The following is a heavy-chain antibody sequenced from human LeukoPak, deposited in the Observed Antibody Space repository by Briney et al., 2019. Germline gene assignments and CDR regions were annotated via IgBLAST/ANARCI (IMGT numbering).Heavy chain of an antibody. CDR3: TTTLGYCSGGSCYPFDY. CDR2: FDPEDGET. J-gene: IGHJ4*02. Sequence: ASVKVSCKVSGYTLTELSMHWVRHAPGKGLELMGGFDPEDGETIYAQKFQGRVTMTEDTSTDTAYMELSSLRSEDTAVYYCTTTLGYCSGGSCYPFDYWGQGTLVTVSS. D-gene: IGHD2-15*01. CDR1: GYTLTELS. V-gene: IGHV1-24*01.